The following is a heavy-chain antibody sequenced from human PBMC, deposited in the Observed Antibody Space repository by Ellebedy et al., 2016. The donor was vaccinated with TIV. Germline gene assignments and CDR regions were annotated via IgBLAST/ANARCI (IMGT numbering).Heavy chain of an antibody. CDR2: ISSSSSYI. J-gene: IGHJ6*02. CDR1: GFTFSSYS. Sequence: GESLKISCAASGFTFSSYSMNWVRQAPGKGLEWVSSISSSSSYIYYADSVKGRFTISRDNAKNSLYLQMNSLRAEDTAVYYCARFAPGITIFGVVTHLYYYGMDVWGQGSLVTVSS. D-gene: IGHD3-3*01. V-gene: IGHV3-21*04. CDR3: ARFAPGITIFGVVTHLYYYGMDV.